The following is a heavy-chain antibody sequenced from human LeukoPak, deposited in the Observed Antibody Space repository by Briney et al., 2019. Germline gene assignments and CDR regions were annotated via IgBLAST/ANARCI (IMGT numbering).Heavy chain of an antibody. J-gene: IGHJ4*02. CDR1: GFTFRNHW. CDR3: ARDQRVTGRPDIDY. D-gene: IGHD6-6*01. Sequence: AGGSLRLSCAASGFTFRNHWMHWVRQTPGKGLVWVSRISSDGSSTTYADSVKGRFTISRDNAKNTLYLQMNNLSAEDTAMYYCARDQRVTGRPDIDYWGQGTLVIVSS. CDR2: ISSDGSST. V-gene: IGHV3-74*03.